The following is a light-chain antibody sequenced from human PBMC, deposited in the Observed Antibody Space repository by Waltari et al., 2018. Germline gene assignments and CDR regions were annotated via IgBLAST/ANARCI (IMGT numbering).Light chain of an antibody. CDR2: ELN. CDR3: CSYAGSHVL. Sequence: QSALTQPRSVSGSPGQSVTISCTGSSSDVGGNNFVSWYQDRPDKAPKLMIYELNKRPSGVPDRFSGSKSGNTASLTISGLQAEDEADYYCCSYAGSHVLLGGGTKLTVL. V-gene: IGLV2-11*01. J-gene: IGLJ2*01. CDR1: SSDVGGNNF.